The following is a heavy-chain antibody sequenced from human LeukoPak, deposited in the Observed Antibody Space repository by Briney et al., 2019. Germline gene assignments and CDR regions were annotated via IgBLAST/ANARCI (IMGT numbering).Heavy chain of an antibody. CDR2: ISWNSGSI. V-gene: IGHV3-9*01. D-gene: IGHD2-15*01. CDR1: GFTFSSYA. J-gene: IGHJ4*02. Sequence: PGGSLRFSCAASGFTFSSYAMSWVRQAPGKGLEWVSGISWNSGSIGYADSVKGRFSISRDNAKNSLYLQMNSLRAEDTALYYCAKGHCSGGSCYLYYFDYWGQGTLVTVSS. CDR3: AKGHCSGGSCYLYYFDY.